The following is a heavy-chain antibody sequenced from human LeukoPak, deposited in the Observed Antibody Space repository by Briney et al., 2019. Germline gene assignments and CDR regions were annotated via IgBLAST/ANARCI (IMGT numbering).Heavy chain of an antibody. CDR3: ARGTQWLQLGY. Sequence: SETLSLTCTVSGGSITGYYWNWIRQPPGKGLEWIGEINHSGSTNYNPSLKSRVTISVDTSKNQFSLKLSSVTAADTAVYYCARGTQWLQLGYWGQGTLVTVSS. D-gene: IGHD5-24*01. J-gene: IGHJ4*02. CDR2: INHSGST. CDR1: GGSITGYY. V-gene: IGHV4-34*01.